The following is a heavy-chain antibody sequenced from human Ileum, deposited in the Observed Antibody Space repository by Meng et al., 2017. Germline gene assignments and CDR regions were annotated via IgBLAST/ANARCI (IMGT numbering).Heavy chain of an antibody. D-gene: IGHD6-19*01. CDR3: ARDHSQSGRWTGWWIDP. CDR1: GYTFTNNY. J-gene: IGHJ5*02. Sequence: ASVKVPCKTSGYTFTNNYMHWVRQAPGQGLEWLGVINPNSGAAVYAHSLQGRVTLTRDTSTSTFYMELTSLRSDDTAVYYCARDHSQSGRWTGWWIDPWGQGTLVTVSS. CDR2: INPNSGAA. V-gene: IGHV1-46*01.